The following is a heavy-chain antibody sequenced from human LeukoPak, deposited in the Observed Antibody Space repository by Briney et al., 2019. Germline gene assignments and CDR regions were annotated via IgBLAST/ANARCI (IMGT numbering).Heavy chain of an antibody. D-gene: IGHD1-26*01. Sequence: ASVKVSCKASGYTFTSYDINWVRQATGQGLEWMGWMNPNSGNTGYAQKFQGRVTMTRNTSISTACMELSSLRSEDTAVYYCARGVTEWDAGRLLRYHPGSSGMDVWGQGTTVTVSS. CDR1: GYTFTSYD. J-gene: IGHJ6*02. CDR2: MNPNSGNT. CDR3: ARGVTEWDAGRLLRYHPGSSGMDV. V-gene: IGHV1-8*01.